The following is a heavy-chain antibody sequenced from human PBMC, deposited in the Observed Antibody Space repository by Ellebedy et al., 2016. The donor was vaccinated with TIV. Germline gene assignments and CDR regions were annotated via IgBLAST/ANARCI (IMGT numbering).Heavy chain of an antibody. CDR2: IYYSGST. J-gene: IGHJ4*02. CDR3: ARAGGYYGSGSYSYYFDY. V-gene: IGHV4-59*01. D-gene: IGHD3-10*01. CDR1: GGSISSYY. Sequence: SETLSLXXTVSGGSISSYYWSWIRQPPGKGLEWIGYIYYSGSTNYNPSLKSRVTISVDTSKNQFSLKLSSVTAADTAVYYCARAGGYYGSGSYSYYFDYWGQGTLVTVSS.